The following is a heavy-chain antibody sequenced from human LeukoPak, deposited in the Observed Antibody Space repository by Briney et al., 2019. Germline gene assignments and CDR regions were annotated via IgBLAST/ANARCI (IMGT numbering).Heavy chain of an antibody. D-gene: IGHD2-15*01. V-gene: IGHV4-38-2*02. Sequence: SETLSLTCTVSGYSISSGYYWGWIRQPPGKGLEWIGSIYHSGSTYYIPSLKSRVTISVDTSKNQFSLKLSSVTAADTAVYYCARIPTVVVVAAMYYFDYWGQGTLVTVSS. CDR2: IYHSGST. CDR3: ARIPTVVVVAAMYYFDY. J-gene: IGHJ4*02. CDR1: GYSISSGYY.